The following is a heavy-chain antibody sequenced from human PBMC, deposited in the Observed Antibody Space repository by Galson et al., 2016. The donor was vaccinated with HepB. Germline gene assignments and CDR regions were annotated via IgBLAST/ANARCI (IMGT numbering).Heavy chain of an antibody. CDR3: PRRVPHCSSTSCLLDF. CDR2: IYDSGIT. J-gene: IGHJ4*02. D-gene: IGHD2-2*01. CDR1: GSSIGSNNW. V-gene: IGHV4-4*02. Sequence: SETLSLTCAVSGSSIGSNNWRSWVRQPPGKGLEWIGEIYDSGITNYNPSLKSRVTMSVDKSKNQFSLNLNSVAAADTAVYYCPRRVPHCSSTSCLLDFWGQGTLVTVSS.